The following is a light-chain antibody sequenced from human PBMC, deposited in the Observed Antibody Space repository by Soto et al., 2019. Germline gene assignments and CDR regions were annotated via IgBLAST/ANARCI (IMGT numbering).Light chain of an antibody. CDR1: SSDVGAYNY. CDR2: DVS. Sequence: QSALTQPASESGSPGQSITISCTGTSSDVGAYNYVSWYQQHPGKAPKLMIYDVSNRPSGVSDRFSGSKSGSTASLTISGLQAEDEADYYCSSYTSSTTWVFGGGTKLTVL. V-gene: IGLV2-14*03. CDR3: SSYTSSTTWV. J-gene: IGLJ3*02.